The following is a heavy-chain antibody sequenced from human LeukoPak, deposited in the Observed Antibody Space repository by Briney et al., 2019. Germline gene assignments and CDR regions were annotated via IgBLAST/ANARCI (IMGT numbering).Heavy chain of an antibody. V-gene: IGHV4-59*01. CDR1: GGSISSYY. Sequence: PSETLPLTCTVSGGSISSYYWSWIRQPPGKGLEWIGYIYYSGSTNYNPSLKSRVTISVDTSKNQSSLKLSSVTAADTAVYYCARGGGESMVRGVADYWGQGTLVTVSS. CDR2: IYYSGST. D-gene: IGHD3-10*01. J-gene: IGHJ4*02. CDR3: ARGGGESMVRGVADY.